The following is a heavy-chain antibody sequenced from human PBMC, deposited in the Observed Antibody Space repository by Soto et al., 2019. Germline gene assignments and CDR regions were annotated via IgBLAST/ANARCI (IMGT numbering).Heavy chain of an antibody. D-gene: IGHD3-9*01. CDR1: GFTFSDYY. V-gene: IGHV3-11*06. CDR3: ASGYYDILTGFDYYYYGMDV. Sequence: PGGSLRLSCAASGFTFSDYYMSWIRQAPGKGLEWVPYISSSSSYTNYADSVKGRFTISRDNAKNSLYLQMNSLRAEDTAVYYCASGYYDILTGFDYYYYGMDVWGQGTTVTVSS. J-gene: IGHJ6*02. CDR2: ISSSSSYT.